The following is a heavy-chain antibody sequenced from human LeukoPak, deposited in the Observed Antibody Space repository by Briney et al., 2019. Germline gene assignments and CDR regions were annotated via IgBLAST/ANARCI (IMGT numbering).Heavy chain of an antibody. Sequence: PGGSLRLSCAASGFTFSIHNMNWVRQAPGKGLEWVSYISSSSGMIFYADSVKGRFTISRDNAKNSLYLQMNSLRAEDTAVYYCARDPSVIDNWGQGTLVTVSS. CDR1: GFTFSIHN. CDR3: ARDPSVIDN. V-gene: IGHV3-48*01. J-gene: IGHJ4*02. D-gene: IGHD5/OR15-5a*01. CDR2: ISSSSGMI.